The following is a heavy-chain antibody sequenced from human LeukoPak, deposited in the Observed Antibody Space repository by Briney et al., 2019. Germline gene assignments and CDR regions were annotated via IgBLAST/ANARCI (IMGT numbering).Heavy chain of an antibody. J-gene: IGHJ6*02. V-gene: IGHV3-13*01. CDR1: GFTFSSYD. D-gene: IGHD3-10*01. CDR3: ARELIWFGKSGGMDV. CDR2: IGTAGDT. Sequence: GGSLRLSCAASGFTFSSYDMHWVRQATGKGLEWVSAIGTAGDTYYPGSVKGRFTISRENAKNSLYLQMNSLRAEDTAVYYCARELIWFGKSGGMDVWGQGTTVTVSS.